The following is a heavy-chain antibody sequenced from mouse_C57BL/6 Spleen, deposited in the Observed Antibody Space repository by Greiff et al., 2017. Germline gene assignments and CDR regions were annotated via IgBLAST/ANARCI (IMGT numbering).Heavy chain of an antibody. J-gene: IGHJ2*01. D-gene: IGHD1-2*01. CDR3: ARQGGITTETDYFDY. V-gene: IGHV5-6*01. CDR2: ISSGGSYT. CDR1: GFTFSSYG. Sequence: EVMLVESGGDLVKPGGSLKLSCAASGFTFSSYGMSWVRQTPDKRLEWVATISSGGSYTYYPDSVKGRFTISRDNAKNTLYLQMSSLKSEDTAMYYCARQGGITTETDYFDYWGQGTTLTVSS.